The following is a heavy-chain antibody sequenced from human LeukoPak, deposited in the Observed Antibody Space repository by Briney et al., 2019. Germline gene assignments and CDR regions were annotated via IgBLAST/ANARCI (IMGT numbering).Heavy chain of an antibody. V-gene: IGHV1-3*01. Sequence: ASVNVSCKASGYTFTSYAMHWVRQAPGQRLEWMGWINAGNGNTKYSQKFQGRVTITRDTSASTAYMELSSLRSEDTAVYYCARDRYGDYYFDYWGQGTLVTVSS. CDR1: GYTFTSYA. J-gene: IGHJ4*02. D-gene: IGHD4-17*01. CDR3: ARDRYGDYYFDY. CDR2: INAGNGNT.